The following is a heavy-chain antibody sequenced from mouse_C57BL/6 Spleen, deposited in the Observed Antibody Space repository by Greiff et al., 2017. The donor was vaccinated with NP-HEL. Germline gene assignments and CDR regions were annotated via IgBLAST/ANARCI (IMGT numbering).Heavy chain of an antibody. Sequence: EVQLQQSGTVLARPGASVKMSCKTSGYTFTSYWMHWVKQRPGQGLEWIGAIYPGNSYTSYNQKFKGKAKLTAVTSASTAYMELSSLTNEDSAVYYCTRREFITTVVATDYWGQGTTLTVSS. V-gene: IGHV1-5*01. CDR1: GYTFTSYW. CDR3: TRREFITTVVATDY. CDR2: IYPGNSYT. J-gene: IGHJ2*01. D-gene: IGHD1-1*01.